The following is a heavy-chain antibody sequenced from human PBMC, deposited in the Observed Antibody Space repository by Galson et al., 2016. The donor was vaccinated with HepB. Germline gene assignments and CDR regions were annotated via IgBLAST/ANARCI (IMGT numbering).Heavy chain of an antibody. CDR1: GGSLSDNY. J-gene: IGHJ6*03. CDR2: INHSGST. V-gene: IGHV4-34*01. CDR3: ARGAFWEMYSHYCMDG. D-gene: IGHD3-3*02. Sequence: SETLSLTCGVFGGSLSDNYWSWIRQSPGKGLEWIGEINHSGSTKYNPSLMSRVAISLDTSKTQFSLKLTSVIAADTAVYYCARGAFWEMYSHYCMDGWGKGTAVTVSS.